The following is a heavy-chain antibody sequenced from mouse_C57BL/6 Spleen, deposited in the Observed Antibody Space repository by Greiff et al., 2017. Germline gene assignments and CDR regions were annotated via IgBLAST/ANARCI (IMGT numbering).Heavy chain of an antibody. CDR1: GYTFTSYW. CDR2: IDPSDSYT. CDR3: ARAWPDWYFDV. J-gene: IGHJ1*03. V-gene: IGHV1-69*01. Sequence: QVQLQQPGAELVMPGASVKLSCKASGYTFTSYWMHWVKQRPGQGLEWIGEIDPSDSYTNYNQKFKGKSTLTVDKSSSTAYMQLSSLTSEDSAVYYGARAWPDWYFDVWGTGTTVTVSS.